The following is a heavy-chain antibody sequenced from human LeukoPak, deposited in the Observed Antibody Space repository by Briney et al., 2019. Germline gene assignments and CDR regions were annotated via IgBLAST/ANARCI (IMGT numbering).Heavy chain of an antibody. J-gene: IGHJ6*02. D-gene: IGHD6-13*01. CDR2: IIPIFGTS. CDR1: GCTFINYA. CDR3: ARDQIAAAGTLDYYGMDV. V-gene: IGHV1-69*01. Sequence: GSSVTVSFMASGCTFINYAISWVRQAPAQGLEWMGGIIPIFGTSNYAQKFQGRVTITADESTSTAYMELSSLRSEDTAVYYCARDQIAAAGTLDYYGMDVWGQGTTVTVSS.